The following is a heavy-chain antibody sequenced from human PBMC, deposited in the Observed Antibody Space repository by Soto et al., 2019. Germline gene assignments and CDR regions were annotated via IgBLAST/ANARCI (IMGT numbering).Heavy chain of an antibody. D-gene: IGHD3-10*01. J-gene: IGHJ5*02. Sequence: PSETLSLTCTVSGRSISSYYWSWSRQPLGKGLEWIGYIYYSGSTNYNPSLKSRVTISVDTSKNQFSLKLSSVTAADTAVYFCARQDGFFSHIWFDPWGQGTLVTVSS. CDR3: ARQDGFFSHIWFDP. CDR2: IYYSGST. CDR1: GRSISSYY. V-gene: IGHV4-59*08.